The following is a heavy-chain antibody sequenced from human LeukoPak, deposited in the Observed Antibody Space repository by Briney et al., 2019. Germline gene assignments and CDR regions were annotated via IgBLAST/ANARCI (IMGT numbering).Heavy chain of an antibody. CDR3: EALGTYYYYGMDV. Sequence: SQTLSLTCTVSGGSISSGGYYWSWIRQPPGKGLEWIGYIYHSGSTYYNPSLKSRVTISVDTSKNQFSLKLSSVTAADTAVYYCEALGTYYYYGMDVWGQGTTVTVSS. CDR1: GGSISSGGYY. V-gene: IGHV4-30-2*01. CDR2: IYHSGST. J-gene: IGHJ6*02. D-gene: IGHD7-27*01.